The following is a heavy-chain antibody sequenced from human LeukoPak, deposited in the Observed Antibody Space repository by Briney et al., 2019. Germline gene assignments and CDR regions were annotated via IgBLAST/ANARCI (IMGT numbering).Heavy chain of an antibody. CDR3: ARFSTGDLGVFDY. J-gene: IGHJ4*02. CDR1: GGSFSGYY. V-gene: IGHV4-34*01. D-gene: IGHD7-27*01. CDR2: INHSGST. Sequence: SETLSLTCAVYGGSFSGYYWSWIRQPPGKGLEWIGEINHSGSTNYNPSLKSRVTISVDTSKNQFSLKLSSVTAADTAVYYCARFSTGDLGVFDYWGQGTLVTVSS.